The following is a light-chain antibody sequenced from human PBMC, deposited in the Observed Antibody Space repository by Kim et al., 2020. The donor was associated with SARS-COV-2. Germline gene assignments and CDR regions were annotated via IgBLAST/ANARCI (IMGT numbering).Light chain of an antibody. CDR2: GAS. V-gene: IGKV3-15*01. CDR1: QSISIH. Sequence: SLSPGAMAAPSCRASQSISIHLALAQPKPGQSPRILVFGASTTATDVPARFSGSGSRVDFTLTISSLQSEDFAVYYCQQYHNWPFNFGQGTNLEI. J-gene: IGKJ2*01. CDR3: QQYHNWPFN.